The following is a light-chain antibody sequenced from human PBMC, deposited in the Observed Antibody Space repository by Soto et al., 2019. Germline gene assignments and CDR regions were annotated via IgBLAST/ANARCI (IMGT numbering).Light chain of an antibody. V-gene: IGKV3-15*01. Sequence: EVVLTQSPATLSVSPGEGATLSCRASQSVNLYLAWYQQKPGQAPRVIIYGVSTRATGVPGRFSGSGSGTEFTLTISTLQSEDFGVYYCQQHNNWPLTFGQGTRLEIK. CDR1: QSVNLY. CDR3: QQHNNWPLT. CDR2: GVS. J-gene: IGKJ5*01.